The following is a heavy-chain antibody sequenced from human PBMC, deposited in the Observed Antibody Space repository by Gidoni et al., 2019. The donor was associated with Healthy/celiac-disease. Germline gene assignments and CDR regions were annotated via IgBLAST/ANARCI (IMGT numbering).Heavy chain of an antibody. CDR3: ARDRDNLLWFRELSPGSLDY. J-gene: IGHJ4*02. Sequence: EVQLVESGGGLVQPGGSLRLSWAASGFTFSSSSMNWVRQAPGKGLVWVSYISSSSSTIYYADSGKGRFTISRDNAKNSLYLQMNSLRAEETAVYYCARDRDNLLWFRELSPGSLDYWGQGTLVTVSS. V-gene: IGHV3-48*01. CDR2: ISSSSSTI. D-gene: IGHD3-10*01. CDR1: GFTFSSSS.